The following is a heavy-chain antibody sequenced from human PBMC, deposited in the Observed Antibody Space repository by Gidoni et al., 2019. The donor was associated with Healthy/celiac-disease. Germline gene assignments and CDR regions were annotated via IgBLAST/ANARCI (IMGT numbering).Heavy chain of an antibody. CDR3: TTDPGNIAVAGTLEDAFDI. Sequence: EVQLVESGGGLVKPGGSLRLSCAASGFTFSNAWMSWVRQAPGKGLEWVGRIKSKTDGGTTDYAAPVKGSFTISRDDSKNTLYLQMNSLKTEDTAVYYCTTDPGNIAVAGTLEDAFDIWGQGTMVTVSS. D-gene: IGHD6-19*01. V-gene: IGHV3-15*01. J-gene: IGHJ3*02. CDR2: IKSKTDGGTT. CDR1: GFTFSNAW.